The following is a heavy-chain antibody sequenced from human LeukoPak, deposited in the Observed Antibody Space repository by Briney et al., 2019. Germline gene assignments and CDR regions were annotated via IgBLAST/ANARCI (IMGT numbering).Heavy chain of an antibody. CDR1: GGSFSGYY. CDR2: INHSGST. J-gene: IGHJ4*02. V-gene: IGHV4-34*01. D-gene: IGHD6-19*01. Sequence: PSETLSLTCAVYGGSFSGYYWSWIRQPPGKGLEWIGEINHSGSTNYNPSLKSRVTISVDTSKNQLSLKLSSVTAADTAVYYCARGNSSGWTPHFDYWGQGTLVTVSS. CDR3: ARGNSSGWTPHFDY.